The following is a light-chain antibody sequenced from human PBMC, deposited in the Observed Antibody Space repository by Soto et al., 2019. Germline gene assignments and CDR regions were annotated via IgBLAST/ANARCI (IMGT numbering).Light chain of an antibody. V-gene: IGKV3-20*01. CDR1: QYINTR. Sequence: ELVLAQSPCILSSFPVDRFTLSCRASQYINTRLAWYQQKPGQAPRLLIYGASSRATGIPDRFSGSGSGTDFTLTISRLEPEDFAVYYCQQYGSSLGTFGPGTKVDIK. CDR2: GAS. J-gene: IGKJ3*01. CDR3: QQYGSSLGT.